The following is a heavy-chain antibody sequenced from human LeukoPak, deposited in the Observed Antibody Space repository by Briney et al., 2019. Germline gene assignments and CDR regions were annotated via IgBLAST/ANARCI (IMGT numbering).Heavy chain of an antibody. CDR3: ARDGSGWSRDY. J-gene: IGHJ4*02. D-gene: IGHD6-13*01. CDR2: ITAGTTHI. V-gene: IGHV3-21*01. Sequence: GGSLRLSCAASGFNFSPCAMTWVRQAPGNGLEWVSTITAGTTHIYYADSVKGRFTTSRDDAKTSLYLQLSSLRTEDTDVYYCARDGSGWSRDYWGQGTLVTVSS. CDR1: GFNFSPCA.